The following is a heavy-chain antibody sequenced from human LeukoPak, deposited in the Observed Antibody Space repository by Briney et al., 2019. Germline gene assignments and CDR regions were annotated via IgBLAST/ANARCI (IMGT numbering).Heavy chain of an antibody. CDR2: IIPILGIA. V-gene: IGHV1-69*04. D-gene: IGHD3-16*01. CDR1: GGTFSSYA. Sequence: VASVKVSCKASGGTFSSYAISWVRQAPGQGLEWMGRIIPILGIANYAQKFQGRVTITADKSTGTAYMELSSLRSEDTAVYYCARQAFGGVSDYWGQGTLVTVSS. CDR3: ARQAFGGVSDY. J-gene: IGHJ4*02.